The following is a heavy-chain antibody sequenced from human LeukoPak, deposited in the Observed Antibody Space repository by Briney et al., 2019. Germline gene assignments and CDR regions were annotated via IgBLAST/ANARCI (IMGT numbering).Heavy chain of an antibody. CDR1: GFTYSSYA. CDR2: ISYDGSNK. J-gene: IGHJ3*02. D-gene: IGHD2-2*02. V-gene: IGHV3-30-3*01. Sequence: QSGGSLRLSCAASGFTYSSYAMHWVRQAPGKGLEWVEAISYDGSNKYYADSVKGRFTISRDNSKNTLDLQMNSPRAEDTAVYYCAREMDGRYCSSTSCYRDAFDIWGQGTMVTVSS. CDR3: AREMDGRYCSSTSCYRDAFDI.